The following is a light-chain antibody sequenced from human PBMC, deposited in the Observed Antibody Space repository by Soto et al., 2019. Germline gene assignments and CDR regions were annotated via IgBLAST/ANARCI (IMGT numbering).Light chain of an antibody. Sequence: DIQMTQSPSTLSASVGDTVTITCRASQSLSYWLAWYQQKPGQAPKLLIHKASTLESGGPSRFSGSGSGTEFTLTISSLQPDDFATCYCQQYDRFPYSFGQGTKLEIK. CDR1: QSLSYW. J-gene: IGKJ2*03. CDR3: QQYDRFPYS. CDR2: KAS. V-gene: IGKV1-5*03.